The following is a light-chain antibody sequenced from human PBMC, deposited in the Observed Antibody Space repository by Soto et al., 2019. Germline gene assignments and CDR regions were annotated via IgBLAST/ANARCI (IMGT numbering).Light chain of an antibody. CDR1: QGISSY. Sequence: VIWMTQSPSLLSAYTGDRVTISFRMSQGISSYLAWYQQKPGKAPNLLIYTGSSLQSGVTSRLSGSGYGKDSTLTINRLQPEDFATYYCQQAASFPITVGQGTRLEIK. J-gene: IGKJ5*01. CDR2: TGS. CDR3: QQAASFPIT. V-gene: IGKV1D-8*03.